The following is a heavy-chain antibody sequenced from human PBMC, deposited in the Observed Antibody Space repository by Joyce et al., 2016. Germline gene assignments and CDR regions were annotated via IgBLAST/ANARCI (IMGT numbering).Heavy chain of an antibody. D-gene: IGHD1-26*01. V-gene: IGHV3-23*01. CDR3: AKGGGSSTYYFEY. J-gene: IGHJ4*02. CDR1: GFTFSTSG. CDR2: ISNDGGIT. Sequence: EVQLLESGGGLVQPGGSLRLSCAASGFTFSTSGMSWVRRAPGKGLERVSVISNDGGITYYADSVKGRFTISRDNSKNTLYLQMNSLRAEDTAVYYCAKGGGSSTYYFEYWGQGTLVTVSS.